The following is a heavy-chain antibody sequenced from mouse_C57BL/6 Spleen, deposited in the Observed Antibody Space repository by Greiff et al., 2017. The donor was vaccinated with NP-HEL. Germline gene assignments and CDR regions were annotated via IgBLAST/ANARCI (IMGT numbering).Heavy chain of an antibody. CDR3: ARDNSPAWFAY. D-gene: IGHD1-3*01. J-gene: IGHJ3*01. CDR1: GYSITSGYY. V-gene: IGHV3-6*01. CDR2: ISYDGSN. Sequence: EVQRVESGPGLVKPSQSLSLTCSVTGYSITSGYYWNWIRQFPGNKLEWMGYISYDGSNNYNPSLKNRISITRDTSKNQFFLKLNSVTTEDTATYYCARDNSPAWFAYWGQGTLVTVSA.